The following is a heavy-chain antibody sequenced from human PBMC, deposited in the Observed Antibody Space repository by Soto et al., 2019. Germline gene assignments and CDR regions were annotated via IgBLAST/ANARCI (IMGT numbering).Heavy chain of an antibody. CDR3: AKASYYYDSSGYVFAHRWDAFDI. CDR2: ISGSGGST. V-gene: IGHV3-23*01. Sequence: GGSLRLSCAASGFTFSSYAMSWVRQAPGKGLEWVSAISGSGGSTYYADSVKGRFTISRDNSKNTLYLQMNSLRAEDTAVYYCAKASYYYDSSGYVFAHRWDAFDIWGQGTMVTVSS. CDR1: GFTFSSYA. J-gene: IGHJ3*02. D-gene: IGHD3-22*01.